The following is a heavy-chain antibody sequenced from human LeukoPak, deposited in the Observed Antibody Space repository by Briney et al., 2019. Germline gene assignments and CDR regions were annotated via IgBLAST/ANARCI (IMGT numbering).Heavy chain of an antibody. CDR2: INNDGSST. J-gene: IGHJ4*02. V-gene: IGHV3-74*01. Sequence: PGGSLRLSCAASGFTFSSYWMHWVRQAPGKGLVWVSRINNDGSSTTYADSVKGRFTISRDNAKNTLYLQMNSLRAEDTAVYYCARDTLGIFYYWGQGTLVTVSS. D-gene: IGHD7-27*01. CDR1: GFTFSSYW. CDR3: ARDTLGIFYY.